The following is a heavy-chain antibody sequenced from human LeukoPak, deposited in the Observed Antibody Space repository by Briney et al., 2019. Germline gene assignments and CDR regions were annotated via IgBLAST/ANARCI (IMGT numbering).Heavy chain of an antibody. Sequence: PGGSLRLSCAASGFTFSSYWMSWVRLAPGKGLEWVANIKGDGSEKWYADSVKGRFTISRDNAQNSVHLQMNSLRAEDTAVYHCARDEYRSRWLHPWGQGTLVTDPS. CDR3: ARDEYRSRWLHP. J-gene: IGHJ5*02. V-gene: IGHV3-7*01. D-gene: IGHD5-24*01. CDR1: GFTFSSYW. CDR2: IKGDGSEK.